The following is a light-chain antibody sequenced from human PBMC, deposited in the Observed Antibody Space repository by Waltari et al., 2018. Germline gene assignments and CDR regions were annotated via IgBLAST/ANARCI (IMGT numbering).Light chain of an antibody. Sequence: QSALTQPASFSGSPGQSITISCTGTSSDVGSYNYVSWYQQHPGKAPKLILYDVTNRPLGGPNRFTRYKSRNPAAPTFPWIHAEVGANYYCSSHKQTTSLDRLGGG. CDR2: DVT. CDR3: SSHKQTTSLDR. V-gene: IGLV2-14*03. CDR1: SSDVGSYNY. J-gene: IGLJ2*01.